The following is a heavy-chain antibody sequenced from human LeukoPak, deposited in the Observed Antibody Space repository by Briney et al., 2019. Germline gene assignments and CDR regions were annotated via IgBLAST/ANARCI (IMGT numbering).Heavy chain of an antibody. D-gene: IGHD3-22*01. Sequence: PGGSLRLSCAASGFIFSSYAMNWVRQAPGKGLEWVSAISDSGGRTYYADSVKGRFTISRDNSKNTLYLQMDSLRAEDTAVYYCAKVGPYYYDSSGYYRYFDYWGQGTLVTVSS. V-gene: IGHV3-23*01. CDR2: ISDSGGRT. CDR1: GFIFSSYA. J-gene: IGHJ4*02. CDR3: AKVGPYYYDSSGYYRYFDY.